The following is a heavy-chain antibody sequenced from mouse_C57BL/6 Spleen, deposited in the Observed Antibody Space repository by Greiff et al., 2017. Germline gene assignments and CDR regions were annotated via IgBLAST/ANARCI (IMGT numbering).Heavy chain of an antibody. CDR3: ARGGYWAMDY. Sequence: QVQLKQSGPELVKPGASVKISCKASGYAFSSSWMNWVKQRPGKGLEWIGRIYPGDGDTNYNGKFKGKATLTADKSPSTAYMQLSSLTSEDSAVYFCARGGYWAMDYWGQGTSVTVSS. J-gene: IGHJ4*01. V-gene: IGHV1-82*01. CDR1: GYAFSSSW. CDR2: IYPGDGDT.